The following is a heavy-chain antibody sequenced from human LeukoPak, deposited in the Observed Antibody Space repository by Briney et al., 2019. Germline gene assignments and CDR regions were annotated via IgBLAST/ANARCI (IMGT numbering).Heavy chain of an antibody. Sequence: ASVKVSCKASGYTFTSYYMHWVRQAPGQGLEWMGIINPSGGSTSYAQKFQGRVTMTRDTSTSTVYMKLSSLRSEDTAVYYCATSRTISESWFDPWGQGTLVTVSS. CDR2: INPSGGST. CDR1: GYTFTSYY. J-gene: IGHJ5*02. CDR3: ATSRTISESWFDP. V-gene: IGHV1-46*01. D-gene: IGHD3-3*01.